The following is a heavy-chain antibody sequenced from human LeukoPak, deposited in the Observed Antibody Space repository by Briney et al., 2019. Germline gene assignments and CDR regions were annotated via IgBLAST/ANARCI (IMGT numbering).Heavy chain of an antibody. CDR1: GDSISSGNYY. J-gene: IGHJ6*03. CDR2: IATRGST. CDR3: ARDFPFWSNYLEYYYYMDV. V-gene: IGHV4-61*02. Sequence: SETLSLTCTVSGDSISSGNYYWNWIRQPAGKGLEWIGRIATRGSTHFNPSLKSRATISVDTSKNQFSLKLSDVTAADTAVYYCARDFPFWSNYLEYYYYMDVWGKGTTVTVSS. D-gene: IGHD3-3*01.